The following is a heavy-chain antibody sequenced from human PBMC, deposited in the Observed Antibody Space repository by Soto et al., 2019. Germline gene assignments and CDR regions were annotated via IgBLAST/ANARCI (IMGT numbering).Heavy chain of an antibody. J-gene: IGHJ3*01. D-gene: IGHD2-21*02. CDR3: ARHQGYKGGGSGDHDAFDL. CDR2: IIPIFGTA. V-gene: IGHV1-69*01. Sequence: QVQLVQSGAEVKKPGSSVKVSCKASGGTFSSYAISWVRQAPGQGLEWMGGIIPIFGTANYAQKFQGRVTITAAESTSTAYMELSRLRSEDTAVYYCARHQGYKGGGSGDHDAFDLWGQGTMVTVSS. CDR1: GGTFSSYA.